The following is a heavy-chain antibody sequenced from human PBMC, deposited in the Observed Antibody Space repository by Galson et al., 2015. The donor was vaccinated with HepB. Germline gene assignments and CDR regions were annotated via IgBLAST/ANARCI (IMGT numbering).Heavy chain of an antibody. V-gene: IGHV1-69*02. D-gene: IGHD2-15*01. CDR2: IIPILGIA. CDR1: GGTFSSYT. Sequence: SVKVSCKASGGTFSSYTISWVRQAPGQGLEWMGRIIPILGIANYAQKFQGRVTITADKSTSTAYMELSSLRSEDTAVYYCARGRLLYCSGGSCANPYFDYWGQGTLVTVSS. J-gene: IGHJ4*02. CDR3: ARGRLLYCSGGSCANPYFDY.